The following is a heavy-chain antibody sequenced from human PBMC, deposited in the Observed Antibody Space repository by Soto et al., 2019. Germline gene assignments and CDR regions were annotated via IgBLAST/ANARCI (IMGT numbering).Heavy chain of an antibody. D-gene: IGHD6-13*01. V-gene: IGHV4-31*02. CDR2: IYYSGST. J-gene: IGHJ6*02. CDR1: GGSISSGGYY. CDR3: ARWRAGLDYYYYGMDV. Sequence: PSETLSLTCTVSGGSISSGGYYWSWIRQHPGKGLEWIGYIYYSGSTYYNPSLKSRVTISVDTSKNQFSLKLSSVTAADTAVYYCARWRAGLDYYYYGMDVWGQGTMVTVSS.